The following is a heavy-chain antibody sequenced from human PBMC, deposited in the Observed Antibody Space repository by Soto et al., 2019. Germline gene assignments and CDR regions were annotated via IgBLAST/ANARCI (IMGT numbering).Heavy chain of an antibody. CDR3: ARGLEKATSRTWFDT. CDR2: ISSSGSYI. D-gene: IGHD1-1*01. Sequence: GGSLRLSCAAFEFTFRAYNMNGVRQAPGKGLEWVSSISSSGSYIFYADSVEGRFTISRDNAKNALYLQMNGLRVEDTAVYYCARGLEKATSRTWFDTWGQGTLVTVSS. CDR1: EFTFRAYN. J-gene: IGHJ5*02. V-gene: IGHV3-21*01.